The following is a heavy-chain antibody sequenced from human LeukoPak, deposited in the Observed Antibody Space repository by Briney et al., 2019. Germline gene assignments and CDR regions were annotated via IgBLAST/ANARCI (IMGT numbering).Heavy chain of an antibody. CDR2: INPNSGGT. CDR1: GYTFTGYY. J-gene: IGHJ3*02. V-gene: IGHV1-2*02. CDR3: ARGQQWLVVDAFDI. D-gene: IGHD6-19*01. Sequence: GASVTVSCKASGYTFTGYYMHWVRQAPGQGLEWMGWINPNSGGTNYAQKFQGRGTMTRDTAISTAYMELSRLRSDDTAVYYCARGQQWLVVDAFDIWGQGTMVTVSS.